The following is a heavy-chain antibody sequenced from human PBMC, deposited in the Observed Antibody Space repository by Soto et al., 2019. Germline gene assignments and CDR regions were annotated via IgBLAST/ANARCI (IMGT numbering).Heavy chain of an antibody. V-gene: IGHV5-51*01. CDR1: GYSFTIYW. CDR2: IYPGDSDT. D-gene: IGHD3-16*01. J-gene: IGHJ6*02. CDR3: ARFGIKTGYYYYGMDV. Sequence: PGESLKISCKGSGYSFTIYWIGWVRQMPGIGLEWMGIIYPGDSDTRYSPSFQGQVTISADKSISTAYLQWSSLKASDTAMYYCARFGIKTGYYYYGMDVWGQGTTVTVSS.